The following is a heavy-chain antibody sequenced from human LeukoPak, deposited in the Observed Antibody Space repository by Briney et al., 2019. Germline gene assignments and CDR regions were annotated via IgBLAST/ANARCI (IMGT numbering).Heavy chain of an antibody. Sequence: PSETLSLTCTVSGGSISSGSYYWSWIRQPTGKGLEWIGRIYTSGGTNYNPSLKSRVTISVDTSKNQFSLKLSSVTAADTAVYYCARESMIAGSQHWGQGTLVTVSS. J-gene: IGHJ1*01. CDR1: GGSISSGSYY. D-gene: IGHD3-22*01. V-gene: IGHV4-61*02. CDR2: IYTSGGT. CDR3: ARESMIAGSQH.